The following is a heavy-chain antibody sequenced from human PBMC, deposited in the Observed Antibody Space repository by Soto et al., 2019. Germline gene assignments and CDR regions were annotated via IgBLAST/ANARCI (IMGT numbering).Heavy chain of an antibody. CDR1: GFTVSSNY. J-gene: IGHJ6*02. CDR2: IYSGGST. D-gene: IGHD6-19*01. V-gene: IGHV3-53*01. Sequence: PGGSLRLSCAASGFTVSSNYMSWVRQAPGKGLEWVSVIYSGGSTYYADSVKGRFTISRDNSKNTLYLQMNSLRAEDTAVYYCARVPGYSSGWGYYYGMDVWGQGTTVTVPS. CDR3: ARVPGYSSGWGYYYGMDV.